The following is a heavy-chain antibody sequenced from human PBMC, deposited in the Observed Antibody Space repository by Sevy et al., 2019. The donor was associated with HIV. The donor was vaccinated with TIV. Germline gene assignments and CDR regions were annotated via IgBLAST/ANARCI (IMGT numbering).Heavy chain of an antibody. D-gene: IGHD2-21*02. CDR1: GFIFSTYS. Sequence: GGSLRLSCTVSGFIFSTYSMNWVRQAPGKGLEWISYTSGNSGAIYYPDSVKGRFTVSRDNANNALFLQMSSLKDDDTAVYYCARGPDCGGDCDVGFYYPLDVWGQGTTVTVSS. CDR3: ARGPDCGGDCDVGFYYPLDV. J-gene: IGHJ6*02. CDR2: TSGNSGAI. V-gene: IGHV3-48*02.